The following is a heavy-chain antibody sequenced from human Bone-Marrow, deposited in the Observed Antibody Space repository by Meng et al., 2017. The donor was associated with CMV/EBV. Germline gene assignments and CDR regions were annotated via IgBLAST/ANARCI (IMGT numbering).Heavy chain of an antibody. CDR3: ARHAPGIAVADAFDI. D-gene: IGHD6-19*01. Sequence: SETLSLTCTVSGGSISSGDYYWSWIRQPPGKGLEWIGYIYYSGSTYYNPSLKSRVTISVDTSKNQFSLKLSSVTAADTAVYYCARHAPGIAVADAFDIWGQGTMVTVSS. CDR2: IYYSGST. CDR1: GGSISSGDYY. J-gene: IGHJ3*02. V-gene: IGHV4-30-4*08.